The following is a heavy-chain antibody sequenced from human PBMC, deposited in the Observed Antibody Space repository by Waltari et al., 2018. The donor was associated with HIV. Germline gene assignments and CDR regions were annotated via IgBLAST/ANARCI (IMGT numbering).Heavy chain of an antibody. J-gene: IGHJ2*01. V-gene: IGHV5-10-1*01. CDR1: GYSFTSYW. D-gene: IGHD2-21*01. Sequence: EVQLVQSGAEVKKPGESLRISCKGSGYSFTSYWISWVRQMPGKGLEWLGGSNPSDTDTNYGPPFQDHVTISADKSISTAYLQWSSLKASDTAMYYCARHAYSRIHPDGYFDLWGRGTLVTVSS. CDR3: ARHAYSRIHPDGYFDL. CDR2: SNPSDTDT.